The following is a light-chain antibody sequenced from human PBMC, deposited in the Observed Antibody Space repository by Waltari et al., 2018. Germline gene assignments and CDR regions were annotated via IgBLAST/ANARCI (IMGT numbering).Light chain of an antibody. CDR3: QEYNRFST. V-gene: IGKV1-5*01. J-gene: IGKJ1*01. CDR1: QCITRW. Sequence: DIQMTQSPSTLSASVGDRVTITCRASQCITRWLAWYQQKPGKAPKLLIYDASNLGDGIPSRFSGSGFGTNFTLTINSLQPDDFATYYCQEYNRFSTFGLGTKV. CDR2: DAS.